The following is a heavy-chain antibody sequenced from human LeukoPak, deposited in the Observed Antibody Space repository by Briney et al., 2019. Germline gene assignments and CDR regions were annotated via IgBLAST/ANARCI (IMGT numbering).Heavy chain of an antibody. CDR2: IIPIFGTA. Sequence: ASVKVSCKASGGTFSSYAISWVRQAPGQGLEWMGGIIPIFGTANYAQKFQGRVTITADESTSTAYMELSSLRSEDTAVYYCAREGSRGDAFDIWGQGTMVTVPS. CDR3: AREGSRGDAFDI. J-gene: IGHJ3*02. V-gene: IGHV1-69*13. D-gene: IGHD3-10*01. CDR1: GGTFSSYA.